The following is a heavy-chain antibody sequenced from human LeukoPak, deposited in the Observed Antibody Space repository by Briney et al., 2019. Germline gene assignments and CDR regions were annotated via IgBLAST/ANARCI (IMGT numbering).Heavy chain of an antibody. CDR2: ISNSGTMI. CDR3: ARAYPPLRTAAAGDQ. V-gene: IGHV3-11*01. J-gene: IGHJ4*02. D-gene: IGHD6-13*01. CDR1: GFIFSDYY. Sequence: GGSLRLSCAASGFIFSDYYMSWIRQAPGKGLEWVSYISNSGTMIYYRDSVKGRFTVSRDNAKNSLYLQMNSLRAEDTAVYYCARAYPPLRTAAAGDQWGQGTLVTVSS.